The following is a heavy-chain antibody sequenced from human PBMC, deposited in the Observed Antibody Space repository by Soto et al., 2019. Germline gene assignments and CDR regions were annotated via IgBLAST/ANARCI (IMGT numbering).Heavy chain of an antibody. CDR2: ISYDGSNK. Sequence: GSLRLSCAASGFTFSSYAMHWVRQAPGKGLEWVAVISYDGSNKYYADSVKGRFTISRDNSKNTLYLQMNSLRAEDTAVYYCATVPYYYDSSGYITDAFDIWGQGTMVTVSS. J-gene: IGHJ3*02. CDR1: GFTFSSYA. CDR3: ATVPYYYDSSGYITDAFDI. D-gene: IGHD3-22*01. V-gene: IGHV3-30-3*01.